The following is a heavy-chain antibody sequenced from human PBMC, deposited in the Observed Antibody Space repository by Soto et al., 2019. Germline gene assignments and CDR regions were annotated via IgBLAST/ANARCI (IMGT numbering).Heavy chain of an antibody. J-gene: IGHJ6*02. V-gene: IGHV5-51*01. D-gene: IGHD6-13*01. CDR2: IYPGDSDT. CDR1: GYSFTSYW. Sequence: GESLKISCKGSGYSFTSYWIGWVRQMPGKGLEWMGIIYPGDSDTRYGPSFQGQVTISADKSISTAYLQWSSLKASDTAMYYCARQLAAAGNQFYYYGMDVWGQGTTVTVSS. CDR3: ARQLAAAGNQFYYYGMDV.